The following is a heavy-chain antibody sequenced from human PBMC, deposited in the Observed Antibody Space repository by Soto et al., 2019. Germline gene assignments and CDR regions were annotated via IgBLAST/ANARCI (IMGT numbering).Heavy chain of an antibody. CDR2: IIPIFGRA. D-gene: IGHD3-3*01. J-gene: IGHJ5*02. V-gene: IGHV1-69*06. Sequence: QVQLVQSGAEVKKPGSSVKVSCKASGATFSSYAISWVRQAPGQGREWLGGIIPIFGRANYAQKFQGRVTITAEKSTSTAYMELSSLRSEDTDVYYCARENSHYDFWSGHPPENNWFDPWGQGTLVTVSS. CDR3: ARENSHYDFWSGHPPENNWFDP. CDR1: GATFSSYA.